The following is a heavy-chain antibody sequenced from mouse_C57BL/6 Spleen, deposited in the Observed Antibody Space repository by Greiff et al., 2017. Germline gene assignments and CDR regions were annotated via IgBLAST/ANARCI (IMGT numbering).Heavy chain of an antibody. J-gene: IGHJ3*01. Sequence: VKLLESGPELVKPGASVKISCKASGYAFSSYWMNWVKQRPGQGLEWIGGIYPGDGDTNYNGKFKGKATLTADKSSSTAYMHLSILPSADSAVYFCARETTVVASPFAYWGQGTLVTVSA. CDR3: ARETTVVASPFAY. V-gene: IGHV1-82*01. CDR1: GYAFSSYW. D-gene: IGHD1-1*01. CDR2: IYPGDGDT.